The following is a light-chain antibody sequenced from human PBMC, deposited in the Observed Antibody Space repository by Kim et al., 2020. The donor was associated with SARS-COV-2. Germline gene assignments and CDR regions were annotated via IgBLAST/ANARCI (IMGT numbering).Light chain of an antibody. J-gene: IGKJ1*01. V-gene: IGKV1-5*01. CDR2: DAS. CDR3: HQYNSYPWT. CDR1: QSISAW. Sequence: DIQMTQSPSTLSASVGDRVAITCRASQSISAWLAWYQQKPGKAPKLLLSDASNLESGVPSRFSGSGSGTEFTLTVSSLQPDDFAAYYCHQYNSYPWTFGQGTKVDIK.